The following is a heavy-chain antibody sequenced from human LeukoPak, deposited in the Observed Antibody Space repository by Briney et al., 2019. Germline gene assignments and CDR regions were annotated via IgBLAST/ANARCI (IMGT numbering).Heavy chain of an antibody. CDR1: GFTFSSYG. CDR2: ISYDGYNK. CDR3: ATDYGYYFDY. Sequence: GGSLRLSCAASGFTFSSYGMHWVRQAPGKGLEWVAVISYDGYNKYYADSVKGRFTVSRDNAKNSLYLQIHSLRAEDTAVYFCATDYGYYFDYWGQGTLVAVSS. V-gene: IGHV3-30*03. J-gene: IGHJ4*02. D-gene: IGHD4-17*01.